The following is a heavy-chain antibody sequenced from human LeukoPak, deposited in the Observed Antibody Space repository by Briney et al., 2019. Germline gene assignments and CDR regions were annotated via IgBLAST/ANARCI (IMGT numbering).Heavy chain of an antibody. J-gene: IGHJ5*02. D-gene: IGHD2-21*01. CDR3: ATDVVGNWFDP. CDR1: GYILSELS. CDR2: FDPEDGET. V-gene: IGHV1-24*01. Sequence: ASVKVPCKVSGYILSELSMHWVRQAPGKGLEWMGGFDPEDGETIYAQKFQGRVIMTEDTFTDTAYMELSSLRSEDTAVYYCATDVVGNWFDPWGQGTLVTVSS.